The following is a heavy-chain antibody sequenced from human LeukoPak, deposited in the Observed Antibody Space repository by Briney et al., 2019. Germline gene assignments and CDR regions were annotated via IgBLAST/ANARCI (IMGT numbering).Heavy chain of an antibody. CDR1: GGSISSYY. CDR2: VFNSGRT. J-gene: IGHJ3*02. D-gene: IGHD2-21*02. Sequence: SETLSLTCTVSGGSISSYYWSWIRQPPGKGLEWIGYVFNSGRTNLNPSLRSRATMSVDTSKNQFSPKLSSLTAADTAVYYCAGRQHVVAVTATRGSFDMWGQGTMVTVSS. V-gene: IGHV4-59*01. CDR3: AGRQHVVAVTATRGSFDM.